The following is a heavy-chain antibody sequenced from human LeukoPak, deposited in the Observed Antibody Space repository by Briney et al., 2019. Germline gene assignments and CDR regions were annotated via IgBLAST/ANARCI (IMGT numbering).Heavy chain of an antibody. D-gene: IGHD2-2*01. V-gene: IGHV3-30*02. Sequence: GGSLRLSCAASRFTFSSYGMHWVRQAPGKGLEWVAYIQYDGSNEQYADSVKGRFSISRDSSKNILYLQMNSLRAEDTAVYYCARDQVGGYCSSTSCHRNDYWGQGTLVTVSS. CDR3: ARDQVGGYCSSTSCHRNDY. CDR1: RFTFSSYG. J-gene: IGHJ4*02. CDR2: IQYDGSNE.